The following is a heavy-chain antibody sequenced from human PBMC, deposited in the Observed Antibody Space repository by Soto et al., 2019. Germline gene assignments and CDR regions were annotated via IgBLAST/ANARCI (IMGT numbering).Heavy chain of an antibody. CDR2: ISYDGSNK. V-gene: IGHV3-30*03. J-gene: IGHJ4*02. CDR1: GFTFSSYG. Sequence: ALRLSCAASGFTFSSYGMHWVRQAPGKGLEWVAVISYDGSNKYYADSVKGRFTISRDNSKNTLYLQMNSLRAEDTAVYYCAHHQERYCSSTSCYRIDYWGQGTLVTVSS. CDR3: AHHQERYCSSTSCYRIDY. D-gene: IGHD2-2*01.